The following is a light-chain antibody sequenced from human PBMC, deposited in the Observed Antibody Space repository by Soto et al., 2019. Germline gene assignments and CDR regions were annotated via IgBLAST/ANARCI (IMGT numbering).Light chain of an antibody. Sequence: QSALTQPPSASGSPGQSVTISCSGTSSDVGGSNFVSWYQQHPGKAPKFLIYEVTKRPAGVPARFSGSKSGNTASLTVSGLQAEDEADYSCSSSAGSNNYVFGTGTKLTVL. CDR3: SSSAGSNNYV. V-gene: IGLV2-8*01. J-gene: IGLJ1*01. CDR2: EVT. CDR1: SSDVGGSNF.